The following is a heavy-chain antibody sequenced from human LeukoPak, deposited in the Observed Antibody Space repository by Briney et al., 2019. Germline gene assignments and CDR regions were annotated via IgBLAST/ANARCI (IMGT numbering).Heavy chain of an antibody. J-gene: IGHJ6*04. Sequence: GGSLRLSCAASGFTFSSYWMSWVRQAPGKGLEWVANIKQDGSEKYYVDSVKGRFTISRNNAKNSLYLQMYSLRAEDTAVYYCARDRAVRGQYGMDVWGKGTTVTVSS. D-gene: IGHD3-10*01. CDR3: ARDRAVRGQYGMDV. CDR2: IKQDGSEK. V-gene: IGHV3-7*03. CDR1: GFTFSSYW.